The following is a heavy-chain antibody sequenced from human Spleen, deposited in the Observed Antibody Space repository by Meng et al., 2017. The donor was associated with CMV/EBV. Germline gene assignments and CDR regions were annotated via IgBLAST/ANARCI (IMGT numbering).Heavy chain of an antibody. Sequence: YSGSCSGYHWSWIRQPPGKGLEWIGEINDRGSTKYNSSLKSRVTISVDTSKKQFSLKLTSVTAADTAVYYCARGVVSTGQLCNWFDPWGQGTLVTVSS. V-gene: IGHV4-34*01. D-gene: IGHD6-6*01. CDR1: SGSCSGYH. CDR2: INDRGST. J-gene: IGHJ5*02. CDR3: ARGVVSTGQLCNWFDP.